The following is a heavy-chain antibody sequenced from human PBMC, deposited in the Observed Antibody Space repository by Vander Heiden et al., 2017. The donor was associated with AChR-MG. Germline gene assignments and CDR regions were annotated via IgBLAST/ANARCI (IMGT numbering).Heavy chain of an antibody. Sequence: QVQLVQSGAEVKKPGSSVKVSCKASGGPFSRYAISWVRQAPGQGLEWMGGIIPIFGTANYAQKFQGRVTITADESTSTAYMELSSLRSEDTAVYYCARDTFYGDYVHNWFDPWGQGTLVTVSS. CDR2: IIPIFGTA. CDR3: ARDTFYGDYVHNWFDP. V-gene: IGHV1-69*01. D-gene: IGHD4-17*01. CDR1: GGPFSRYA. J-gene: IGHJ5*02.